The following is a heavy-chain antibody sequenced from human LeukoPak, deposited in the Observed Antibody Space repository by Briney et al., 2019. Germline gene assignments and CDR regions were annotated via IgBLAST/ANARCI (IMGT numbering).Heavy chain of an antibody. CDR1: GFTFSSYA. CDR3: AKRGYSEFYFDY. V-gene: IGHV3-23*01. Sequence: PGGSLRLSCAASGFTFSSYAMSWVRQAPGKGLEWVSGINDSGGSTYYADSVKGRFTISRDNSKNTLYLQMNSLRAEDTAIYSCAKRGYSEFYFDYWGQGTLVTVSS. D-gene: IGHD5-18*01. J-gene: IGHJ4*02. CDR2: INDSGGST.